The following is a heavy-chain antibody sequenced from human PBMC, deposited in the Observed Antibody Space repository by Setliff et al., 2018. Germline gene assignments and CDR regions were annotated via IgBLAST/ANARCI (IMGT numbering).Heavy chain of an antibody. CDR1: GGSISSSSYY. CDR2: IYYSGST. Sequence: TLSLTCTVSGGSISSSSYYWGWIRQPPGKGLEWIGSIYYSGSTYYNPSLKSRVTISVDTSKNQFSLKLSSVTAADTAIYYCARSSYYASGNSHNYYMDVWGKGTAVTVSS. D-gene: IGHD3-10*01. CDR3: ARSSYYASGNSHNYYMDV. V-gene: IGHV4-39*01. J-gene: IGHJ6*03.